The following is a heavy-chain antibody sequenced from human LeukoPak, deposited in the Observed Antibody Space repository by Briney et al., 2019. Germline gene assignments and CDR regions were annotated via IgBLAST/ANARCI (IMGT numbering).Heavy chain of an antibody. V-gene: IGHV1-18*01. CDR2: ISAKNGDT. D-gene: IGHD1-7*01. Sequence: GASVKVSCKASGYIFSNYRISWVRQAPGQGLEWMGWISAKNGDTNYIQKFRGRVTMTTDTSTSTAYMELWSLRSDDTAVYYCARDVPGTTPFDYWGQGTLVTVSS. J-gene: IGHJ4*02. CDR1: GYIFSNYR. CDR3: ARDVPGTTPFDY.